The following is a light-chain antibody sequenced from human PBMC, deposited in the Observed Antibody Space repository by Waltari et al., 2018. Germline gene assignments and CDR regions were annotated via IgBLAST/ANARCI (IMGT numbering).Light chain of an antibody. Sequence: QSVLTQPSSVSGAPGQRVTISCTGSGSNIGAGSDVHWYQQLPRAAPKLLIYGTSTRPLGVPDRFFGSKSGTSASLAITGLQAEDEADYYCQSYDTSLSVVFGGGTKLTVL. J-gene: IGLJ3*02. V-gene: IGLV1-40*01. CDR1: GSNIGAGSD. CDR3: QSYDTSLSVV. CDR2: GTS.